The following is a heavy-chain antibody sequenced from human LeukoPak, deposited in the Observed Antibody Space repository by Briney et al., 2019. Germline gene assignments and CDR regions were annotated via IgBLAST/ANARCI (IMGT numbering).Heavy chain of an antibody. CDR1: GYSFTSYW. CDR3: ARQPRYCSGGSCSLFDYFDY. CDR2: IDPSDSYT. D-gene: IGHD2-15*01. J-gene: IGHJ4*02. V-gene: IGHV5-10-1*01. Sequence: GASLQISCKGSGYSFTSYWITWVRQMPGKGLEWMGRIDPSDSYTNYNPSFQGHVTISADKSISTGYLQWSSLKASDTAMYYCARQPRYCSGGSCSLFDYFDYWGQGTLVTVSS.